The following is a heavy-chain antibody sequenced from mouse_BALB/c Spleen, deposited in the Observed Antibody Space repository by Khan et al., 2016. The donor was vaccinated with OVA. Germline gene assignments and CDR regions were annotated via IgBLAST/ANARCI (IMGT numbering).Heavy chain of an antibody. CDR2: IDYSGTT. J-gene: IGHJ2*01. CDR1: GYSITSGYS. Sequence: EVQLQESGPDLVKPSQSLSLTCTVTGYSITSGYSWHWIRPFPGNKLEWMGYIDYSGTTNYNPSLKSRISITREISKNQFFLQLNSVTTEDTATYYCARWDYWGQGTTLTVSS. CDR3: ARWDY. V-gene: IGHV3-1*02.